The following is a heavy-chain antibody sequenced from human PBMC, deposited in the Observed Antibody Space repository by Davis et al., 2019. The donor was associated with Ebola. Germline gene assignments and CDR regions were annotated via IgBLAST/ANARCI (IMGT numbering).Heavy chain of an antibody. Sequence: PSETLSPTCAVYGGSFSGYYWSWIRQPPGKGLEWIGEINHSGSTNYNPSLKSRVTISVDTSKNQFSLKLSSVTAADTAVYYCARAYSGSQYPWYFDLWGRGTPVTVSS. CDR2: INHSGST. CDR1: GGSFSGYY. V-gene: IGHV4-34*01. J-gene: IGHJ2*01. CDR3: ARAYSGSQYPWYFDL. D-gene: IGHD1-26*01.